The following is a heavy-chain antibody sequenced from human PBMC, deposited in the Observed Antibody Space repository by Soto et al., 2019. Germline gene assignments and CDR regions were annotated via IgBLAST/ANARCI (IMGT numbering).Heavy chain of an antibody. D-gene: IGHD3-10*01. Sequence: QVQLVQTGAEVKEPGASVKVSCKASGYTFTNYGISWVRQAPGQGLEWMGWISCNNGDAYYVQSLRGRVTMTTDTSTSSVYMELRSLRADDTAVYYCARDGDGSGRHYEYWGQGTLVTVSS. CDR2: ISCNNGDA. J-gene: IGHJ4*02. CDR1: GYTFTNYG. V-gene: IGHV1-18*01. CDR3: ARDGDGSGRHYEY.